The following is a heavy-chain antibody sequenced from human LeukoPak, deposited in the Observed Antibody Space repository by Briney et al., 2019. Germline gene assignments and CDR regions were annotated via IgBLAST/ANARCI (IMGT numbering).Heavy chain of an antibody. Sequence: ASVKVSCRASAYTFTSYGISWVRQAPGQGLEWLGWTSGYNGNTKYGQKFQGRVTMTTDTYTSTGYMELRSLRSDDTAVYYCAREWLHPRRSDASDIWGQGTMVTVSS. V-gene: IGHV1-18*01. CDR2: TSGYNGNT. CDR1: AYTFTSYG. CDR3: AREWLHPRRSDASDI. D-gene: IGHD5-24*01. J-gene: IGHJ3*02.